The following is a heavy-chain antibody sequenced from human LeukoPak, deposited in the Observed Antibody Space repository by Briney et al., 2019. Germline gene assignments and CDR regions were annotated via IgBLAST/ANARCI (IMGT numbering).Heavy chain of an antibody. V-gene: IGHV3-30*03. D-gene: IGHD1-26*01. Sequence: AGRSLRLSCVASGFTFSSYGMYWVRQAPGKGLERVAVVSYDGRYRYYAVSVKGRFTISRDNSKNTLYLQMNSLRAEDTAVYYCATGGNSLAYWGQGTLVTVSS. CDR3: ATGGNSLAY. J-gene: IGHJ4*02. CDR1: GFTFSSYG. CDR2: VSYDGRYR.